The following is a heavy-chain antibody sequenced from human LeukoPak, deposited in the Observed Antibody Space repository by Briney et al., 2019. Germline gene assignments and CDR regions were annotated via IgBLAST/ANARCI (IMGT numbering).Heavy chain of an antibody. CDR2: ISYDGSNK. V-gene: IGHV3-30*01. J-gene: IGHJ3*02. D-gene: IGHD1-26*01. Sequence: SCKASGYTFTSYYMHWVRQAPGKRLEWVAVISYDGSNKYYADSVKGRFTISGDKSKDTLYLQMNSLRPEDTAVYYCASGPGPIAGAKNPFDIWGQGTMVTVSS. CDR1: GYTFTSYY. CDR3: ASGPGPIAGAKNPFDI.